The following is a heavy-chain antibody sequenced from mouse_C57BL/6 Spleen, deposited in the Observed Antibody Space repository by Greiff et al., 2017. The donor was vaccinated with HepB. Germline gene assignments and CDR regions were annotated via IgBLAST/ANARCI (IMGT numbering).Heavy chain of an antibody. CDR2: IWRGGST. D-gene: IGHD2-3*01. CDR3: AKSAYDGYYVDY. Sequence: VKVVESGPGLVQPSQSLSITCTVSGFSLTSYGVHWVRQSPGKGLEWLGVIWRGGSTDYNAAFMSRLSITKDNSKSQVFFKMNSLQADDTAIYYCAKSAYDGYYVDYWGQGTTLTVSS. CDR1: GFSLTSYG. J-gene: IGHJ2*01. V-gene: IGHV2-5*01.